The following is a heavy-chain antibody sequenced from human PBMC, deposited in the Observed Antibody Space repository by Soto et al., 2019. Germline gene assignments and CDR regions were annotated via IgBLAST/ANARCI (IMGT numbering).Heavy chain of an antibody. D-gene: IGHD1-1*01. CDR1: GYTFTSYY. J-gene: IGHJ6*02. V-gene: IGHV1-46*01. Sequence: ASVKVSCKASGYTFTSYYMHWVRQAPGQGLEWMGIINPSGGSTSYAQKFQGRVTMTRDTSTSTVYMELSSLRSEDTAVYYCARNDYWNDGPPYYGMDVWGQGNTVTVTS. CDR3: ARNDYWNDGPPYYGMDV. CDR2: INPSGGST.